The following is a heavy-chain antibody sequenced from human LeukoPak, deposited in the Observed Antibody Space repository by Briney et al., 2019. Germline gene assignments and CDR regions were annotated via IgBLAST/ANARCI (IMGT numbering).Heavy chain of an antibody. CDR2: INHSGST. J-gene: IGHJ4*02. D-gene: IGHD1-1*01. Sequence: SETLSHTCAVYGGSFSGYYWSWIRQPPGKGLEWIGEINHSGSTNYNPSLKSRVTISVDTSKNQFSLKLSSVTAADTAVYYCARGHDSLFDYWGQGTLVTVSS. CDR1: GGSFSGYY. CDR3: ARGHDSLFDY. V-gene: IGHV4-34*01.